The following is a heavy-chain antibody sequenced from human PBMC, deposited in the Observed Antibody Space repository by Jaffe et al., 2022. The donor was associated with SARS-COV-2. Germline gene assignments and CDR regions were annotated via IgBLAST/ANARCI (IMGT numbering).Heavy chain of an antibody. V-gene: IGHV3-73*01. D-gene: IGHD3-10*01. Sequence: EVQLVESGGGLVQPGGSLKLSCAASGFTFSGSAMHWVRQASGKGLEWVGRIRSKANSYATAYAASVKGRFTISRDDSKNTAYLQMNSLKTEDTAVYYCTRPAQHDRTGTIVRNWYFDLWGRGTLVTVSS. CDR3: TRPAQHDRTGTIVRNWYFDL. CDR1: GFTFSGSA. CDR2: IRSKANSYAT. J-gene: IGHJ2*01.